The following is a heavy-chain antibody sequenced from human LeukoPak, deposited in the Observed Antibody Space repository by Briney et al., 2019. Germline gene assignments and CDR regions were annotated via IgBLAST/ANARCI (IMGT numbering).Heavy chain of an antibody. CDR1: GFTCSSYW. J-gene: IGHJ4*02. CDR3: ASPNPATSSYYYDSSGDFDY. Sequence: PGGSLRLSCAASGFTCSSYWMHWVRQAPGKGLVWVSRINSHGSSTSYADSVKGRFTISRDNAKNTLYLQMNSLRAEDTAVYYCASPNPATSSYYYDSSGDFDYWGQGTLVTVSS. V-gene: IGHV3-74*01. CDR2: INSHGSST. D-gene: IGHD3-22*01.